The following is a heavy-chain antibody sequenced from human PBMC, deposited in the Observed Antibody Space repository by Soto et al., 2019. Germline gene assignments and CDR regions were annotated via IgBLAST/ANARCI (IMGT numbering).Heavy chain of an antibody. V-gene: IGHV3-23*01. Sequence: GWSLRLSCAASGFTFSKYAMSWVRQAPGKGLEWVSHITAGGTTYYADSVKGRFTISRDSSRNTLYLQMHSLRAEDTALYYCAKRIQVYWSYDAFHIWGQGTMVTVSS. CDR1: GFTFSKYA. D-gene: IGHD1-7*01. CDR2: ITAGGTT. J-gene: IGHJ3*02. CDR3: AKRIQVYWSYDAFHI.